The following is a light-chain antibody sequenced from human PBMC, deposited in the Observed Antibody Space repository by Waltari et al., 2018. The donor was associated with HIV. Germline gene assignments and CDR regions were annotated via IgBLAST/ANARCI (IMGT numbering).Light chain of an antibody. CDR1: NSTIRSTYD. CDR3: QSYDSRLSAWV. Sequence: QSVLTQPPSVSGAPGQSVTISCTGSNSTIRSTYDVHWYQLLPGKAPKLLIYANNNRPSGVPDRFSGSKSGASASLAITGLQAEDEADYSCQSYDSRLSAWVFGGGTKVTVL. CDR2: ANN. J-gene: IGLJ3*02. V-gene: IGLV1-40*01.